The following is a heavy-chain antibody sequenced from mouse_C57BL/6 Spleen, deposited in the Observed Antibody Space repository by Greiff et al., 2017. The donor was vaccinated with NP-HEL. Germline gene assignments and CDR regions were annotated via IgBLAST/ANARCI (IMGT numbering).Heavy chain of an antibody. CDR1: GYTFTSYW. CDR2: IHPSDSDT. CDR3: AIQDDYDYDGWYFDV. J-gene: IGHJ1*03. V-gene: IGHV1-74*01. Sequence: VQLQQSGAELVKPGASVKVSCKASGYTFTSYWMHWVKQRPGQGLEWIGRIHPSDSDTNYNQKFKGKATLTVDKSSSTSYMQLSSLTSEDAAVYCFAIQDDYDYDGWYFDVWGTGTTVTVSS. D-gene: IGHD2-4*01.